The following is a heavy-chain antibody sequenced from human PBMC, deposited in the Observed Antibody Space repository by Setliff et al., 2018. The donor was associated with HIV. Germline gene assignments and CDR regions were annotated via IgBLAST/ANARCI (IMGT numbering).Heavy chain of an antibody. CDR3: ARDPPWNYDSSGYPYYFDY. CDR2: ISPSGTYI. D-gene: IGHD3-22*01. CDR1: GFTFSDSD. J-gene: IGHJ4*02. Sequence: GGSLRLSCAVSGFTFSDSDLFWVRQAPGKGLEWVSFISPSGTYIHYADSLKGRFTISRDNAKNSLYLQMNSLRAEDTAVYYCARDPPWNYDSSGYPYYFDYWGQGTLVTVSS. V-gene: IGHV3-21*01.